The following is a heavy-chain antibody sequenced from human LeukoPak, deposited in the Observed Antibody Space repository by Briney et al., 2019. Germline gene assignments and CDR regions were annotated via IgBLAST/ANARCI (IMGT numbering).Heavy chain of an antibody. CDR3: ARERGWRYQPLLYRIFDY. CDR1: GGSFSGYY. Sequence: PSETLSLTCAVYGGSFSGYYWSWIRQPPGKGLEWIGEINHSGSTNYNPSLKSRVTISVDTSKNQFSLKLSSVTAAGTAVYYCARERGWRYQPLLYRIFDYWGQGTLVTVSS. D-gene: IGHD2-2*02. CDR2: INHSGST. V-gene: IGHV4-34*01. J-gene: IGHJ4*02.